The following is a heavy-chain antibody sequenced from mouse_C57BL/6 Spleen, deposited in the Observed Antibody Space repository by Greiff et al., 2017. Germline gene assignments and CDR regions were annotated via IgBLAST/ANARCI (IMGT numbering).Heavy chain of an antibody. D-gene: IGHD1-1*01. V-gene: IGHV1-7*01. CDR3: ERADYGSSTEYFDV. J-gene: IGHJ1*03. CDR2: INPSSGYT. Sequence: QVQLQQSGAELAKPGASVKLSCKASGYTFTSYWMHWVKQRPGQGLEWIGYINPSSGYTKYNQKFKDKARLTADKSSSTAYMQLSSLTYEDSAVYDCERADYGSSTEYFDVWGTGTTVTVSS. CDR1: GYTFTSYW.